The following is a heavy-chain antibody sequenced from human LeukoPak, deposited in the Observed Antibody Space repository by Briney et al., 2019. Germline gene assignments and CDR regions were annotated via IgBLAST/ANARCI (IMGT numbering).Heavy chain of an antibody. CDR1: GFTFSSYA. Sequence: PGGSLRLSCAASGFTFSSYAMSWVRQAPGKGLEWVSAISGSGGSTYYADSVKGRFTISRDNSKNTLYLQMNSLRAEDTAVYYCAKGTYYYGSGSSIFDYWGQGTLVTVSS. D-gene: IGHD3-10*01. V-gene: IGHV3-23*01. J-gene: IGHJ4*02. CDR2: ISGSGGST. CDR3: AKGTYYYGSGSSIFDY.